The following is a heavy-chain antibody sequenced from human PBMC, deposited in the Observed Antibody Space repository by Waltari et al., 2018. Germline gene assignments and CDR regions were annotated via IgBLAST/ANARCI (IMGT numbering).Heavy chain of an antibody. J-gene: IGHJ1*01. CDR1: GFSLSASGEG. CDR2: IYWNFET. CDR3: AHSLNPDYDVLTGAHSQYFQY. Sequence: QITLKESGLTLVKPTQTLTLTCTFSGFSLSASGEGVGWIRQSPGKAPEWLASIYWNFETRYSPTLSGRVTLTKATSKNQVVLTVTNMDPMDTATYYCAHSLNPDYDVLTGAHSQYFQYWGQGTLVTVSS. D-gene: IGHD3-9*01. V-gene: IGHV2-5*01.